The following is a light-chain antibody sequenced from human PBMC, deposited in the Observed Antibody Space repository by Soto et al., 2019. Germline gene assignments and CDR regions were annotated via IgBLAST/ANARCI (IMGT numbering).Light chain of an antibody. CDR1: QSVSSN. J-gene: IGKJ1*01. CDR3: QKYNGG. CDR2: GAS. Sequence: EIVMTQSPATLSVSPGERATLSCRASQSVSSNLAWYQQKPGQAPRLLIYGASTRATGIPARFSGSGSGTEFTPTISGLQSENFEVYYCQKYNGGFGQGTRVKIK. V-gene: IGKV3-15*01.